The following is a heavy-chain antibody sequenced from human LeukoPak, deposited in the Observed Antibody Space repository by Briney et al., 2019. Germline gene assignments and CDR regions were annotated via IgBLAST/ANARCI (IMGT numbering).Heavy chain of an antibody. J-gene: IGHJ4*02. CDR2: ISAYNGNT. CDR3: ARSRGSYYKGGHDY. V-gene: IGHV1-18*01. CDR1: GYTFTSYG. D-gene: IGHD3-10*01. Sequence: ASVKVSCNASGYTFTSYGISWVRQAPGQGLEWMGWISAYNGNTNYAQKLQGRVTMTTDTSTSTAYMELRSLRSDDTAVYYCARSRGSYYKGGHDYWGQGTLVTVSS.